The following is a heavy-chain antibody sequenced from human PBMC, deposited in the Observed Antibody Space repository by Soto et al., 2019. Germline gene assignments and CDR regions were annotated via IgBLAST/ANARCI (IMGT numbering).Heavy chain of an antibody. V-gene: IGHV1-69*01. D-gene: IGHD1-1*01. CDR3: ARGGKERFRGSGMDV. CDR1: GDRFNTYA. J-gene: IGHJ6*02. Sequence: QVQLVQSGAEVRKPGSSVRVSCKASGDRFNTYAFNWVRQAPGQGLEWLGGIITFFGAAMYAQKFQGRVTITADEFMTTAYMGVSSLTSEDTAVYYCARGGKERFRGSGMDVWGQGTTVTVSS. CDR2: IITFFGAA.